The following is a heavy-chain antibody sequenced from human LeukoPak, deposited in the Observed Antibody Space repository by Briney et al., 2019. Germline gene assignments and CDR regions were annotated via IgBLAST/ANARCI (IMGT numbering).Heavy chain of an antibody. CDR3: AKAALRYQLLSSLDY. V-gene: IGHV3-23*01. J-gene: IGHJ4*02. D-gene: IGHD2-2*01. CDR2: ISGSGAST. Sequence: GGSLRLACAAAGFTFSSSAMNWARQAPGKGLELVSAISGSGASTYYADSVKGRFTISRDNPKHTLYLQMNSLRAEHTAIYYCAKAALRYQLLSSLDYWGQGTLVTVSS. CDR1: GFTFSSSA.